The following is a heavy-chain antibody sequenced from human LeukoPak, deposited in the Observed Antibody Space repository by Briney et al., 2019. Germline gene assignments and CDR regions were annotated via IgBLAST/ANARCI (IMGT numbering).Heavy chain of an antibody. CDR1: GDSISSSNYY. J-gene: IGHJ4*02. CDR2: IYYSGST. CDR3: ARDFRGGYDFWSGYYTPYYFDY. D-gene: IGHD3-3*01. Sequence: SETLSLTCTVSGDSISSSNYYWGWIRQPPGKGLEWIASIYYSGSTYYNPSLKSRVTISVDTSKNHFSLKLSSVTAADTAVYYCARDFRGGYDFWSGYYTPYYFDYWGQGTLVTVSP. V-gene: IGHV4-39*07.